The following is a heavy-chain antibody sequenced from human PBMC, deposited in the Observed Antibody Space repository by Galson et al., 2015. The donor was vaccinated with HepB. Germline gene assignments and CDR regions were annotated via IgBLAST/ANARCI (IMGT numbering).Heavy chain of an antibody. CDR2: IIPILGIA. CDR1: GGTFSSYA. CDR3: ASRWSFYDSSGYPLDY. Sequence: SVKVSCKASGGTFSSYAISWVRQAPGQGLEWMGRIIPILGIANYAQKFQGRVTITADKSTSTAYMELSSLRSEDTAVYYCASRWSFYDSSGYPLDYWGQGTLVTVSS. J-gene: IGHJ4*02. D-gene: IGHD3-22*01. V-gene: IGHV1-69*04.